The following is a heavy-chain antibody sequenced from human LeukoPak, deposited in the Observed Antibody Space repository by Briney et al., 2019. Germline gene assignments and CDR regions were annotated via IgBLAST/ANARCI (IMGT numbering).Heavy chain of an antibody. CDR1: GFTFSSYS. Sequence: GGSLRLSCAASGFTFSSYSMNWVRQAPGKGLEWVSAISGSGGSTYYADSVKGRFTISRDNSKNTLYLQMNSLRAEDTAVYYCAKTYSSGWYTDNWGQGTLVTVSS. J-gene: IGHJ4*02. CDR3: AKTYSSGWYTDN. D-gene: IGHD6-19*01. V-gene: IGHV3-23*01. CDR2: ISGSGGST.